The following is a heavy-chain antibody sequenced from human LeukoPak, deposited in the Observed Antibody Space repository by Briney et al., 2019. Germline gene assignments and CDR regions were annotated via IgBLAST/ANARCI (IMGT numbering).Heavy chain of an antibody. CDR3: ARGTPYCSSTSCYALTFDI. J-gene: IGHJ3*02. CDR1: GYTFTSYG. CDR2: ISAYNGNT. Sequence: ASVKVSCKASGYTFTSYGISWVRQAPGQGLEWMGWISAYNGNTNYAQKLQGRVTMTTDTSTRTAYMELRSLRSDDTAVYYCARGTPYCSSTSCYALTFDIWGQGTMVTVSS. V-gene: IGHV1-18*01. D-gene: IGHD2-2*01.